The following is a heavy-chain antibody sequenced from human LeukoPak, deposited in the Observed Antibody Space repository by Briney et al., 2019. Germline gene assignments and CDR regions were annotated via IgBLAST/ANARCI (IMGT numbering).Heavy chain of an antibody. J-gene: IGHJ4*02. Sequence: PGGSLRLSCAASGFTFSSYAMHWVRQAPGKGLEWVAVISYDGSDKYYADSVKGRFAISRDNSKSTLYLQMNSLRAEDTAVYYCAKGNSIVPAAVFDYWGQGTLVTVSS. CDR2: ISYDGSDK. CDR3: AKGNSIVPAAVFDY. D-gene: IGHD2-2*01. V-gene: IGHV3-30*09. CDR1: GFTFSSYA.